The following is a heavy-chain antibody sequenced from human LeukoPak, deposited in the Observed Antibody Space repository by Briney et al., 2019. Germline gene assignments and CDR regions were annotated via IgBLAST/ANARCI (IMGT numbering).Heavy chain of an antibody. J-gene: IGHJ4*02. CDR2: INHSGSN. D-gene: IGHD5-18*01. CDR3: ARGKGYSYGRDFDY. CDR1: GGSFSGYY. V-gene: IGHV4-34*01. Sequence: SETLSLTCAVYGGSFSGYYWSWIRQPPGKGLEWIGEINHSGSNNYNPSLKSRVTISVDTSKNQFSLKLSSVTAADTAVYYCARGKGYSYGRDFDYWGQGTLVTVSS.